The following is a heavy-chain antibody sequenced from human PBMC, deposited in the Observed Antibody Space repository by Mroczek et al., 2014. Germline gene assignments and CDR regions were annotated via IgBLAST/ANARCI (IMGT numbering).Heavy chain of an antibody. Sequence: QVQLQESGPGLVKPSQTLSLTCTVSGGSISSGSYYWSWIRQPAGKGLEWIGRIYTSGSTNYNPSLKSRVTISVDTSKNQFSLKLSSVTAADTAVYYCARDICSGGSCYSAYWGQGTLVHRLL. D-gene: IGHD2-15*01. CDR3: ARDICSGGSCYSAY. CDR2: IYTSGST. V-gene: IGHV4-61*02. CDR1: GGSISSGSYY. J-gene: IGHJ4*02.